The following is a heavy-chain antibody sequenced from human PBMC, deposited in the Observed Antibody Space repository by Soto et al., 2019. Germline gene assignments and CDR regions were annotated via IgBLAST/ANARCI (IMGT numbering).Heavy chain of an antibody. CDR3: ARQHIVVVTAPPYYSDY. Sequence: SVKVSCKASGGTFSSYAISWVRQVPGQGLEWMGGIIPIFGTANYAQKFQGRVTITADESTSTAYMELSSLRSEDTAVYYCARQHIVVVTAPPYYSDYWGQGTLVTVSS. J-gene: IGHJ4*02. CDR2: IIPIFGTA. V-gene: IGHV1-69*13. CDR1: GGTFSSYA. D-gene: IGHD2-21*02.